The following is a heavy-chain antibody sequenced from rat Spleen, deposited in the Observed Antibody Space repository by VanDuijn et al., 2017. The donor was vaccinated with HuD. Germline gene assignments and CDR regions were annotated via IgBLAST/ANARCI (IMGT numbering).Heavy chain of an antibody. D-gene: IGHD4-4*01. CDR3: ARSQGNSGSEVWFAY. CDR1: GYSITSNF. V-gene: IGHV3-1*01. CDR2: ISYSGST. Sequence: EVHLQESGPGLVKPSQSLSLTCSVTGYSITSNFWGWIRKFPGNRMEWIGHISYSGSTSYSPSLSSRISITRDTSKNQFFLQLNSVTTEDTATYYCARSQGNSGSEVWFAYWGQGTLVTVSS. J-gene: IGHJ3*01.